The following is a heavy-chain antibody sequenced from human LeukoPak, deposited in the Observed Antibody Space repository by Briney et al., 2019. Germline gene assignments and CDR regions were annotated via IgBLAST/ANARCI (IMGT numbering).Heavy chain of an antibody. D-gene: IGHD6-19*01. CDR2: INHSGST. CDR1: GGSFSGYY. CDR3: ARDRVKWLVYYYGVDV. J-gene: IGHJ6*02. V-gene: IGHV4-34*01. Sequence: SETLSLTCAVYGGSFSGYYWSWIRQPPGKGLEWIGEINHSGSTNYNPSLKSRVTISVDTSKNQFSLKLSSVTAADTAVYYCARDRVKWLVYYYGVDVWGQGTTVTVSS.